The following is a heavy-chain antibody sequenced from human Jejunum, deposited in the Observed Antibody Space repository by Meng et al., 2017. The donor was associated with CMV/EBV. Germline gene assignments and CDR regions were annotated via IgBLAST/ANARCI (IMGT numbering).Heavy chain of an antibody. Sequence: DSVSSSSAAWSWIRQSPSRGLEWLGRTYYRSKWRDDYALSVKSRISINPDTSKNQFSLQLNSVTPEDTAVYYCARELQIGGGDFDYWGQGTLVTVSS. D-gene: IGHD2-15*01. CDR2: TYYRSKWRD. CDR1: DSVSSSSAA. V-gene: IGHV6-1*01. J-gene: IGHJ4*02. CDR3: ARELQIGGGDFDY.